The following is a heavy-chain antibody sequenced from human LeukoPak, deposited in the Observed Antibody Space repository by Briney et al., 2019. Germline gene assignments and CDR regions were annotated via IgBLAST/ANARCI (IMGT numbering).Heavy chain of an antibody. CDR2: INHSGST. V-gene: IGHV4-34*01. CDR1: GGSFSGYY. CDR3: ARGTHCSGGSCRFDY. D-gene: IGHD2-15*01. Sequence: SETLSLTCAVYGGSFSGYYWSWIRQPPGKGLEWIGEINHSGSTNYNPSLRVRVTLSVDTSKNQFSLKLSSVTAADTAVYYCARGTHCSGGSCRFDYWGQGTLVTVSS. J-gene: IGHJ4*02.